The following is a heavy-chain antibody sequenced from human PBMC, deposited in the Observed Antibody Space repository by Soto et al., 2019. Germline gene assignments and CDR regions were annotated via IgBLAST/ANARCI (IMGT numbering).Heavy chain of an antibody. V-gene: IGHV3-33*01. CDR3: ARDQGIAVAGTVY. Sequence: QVQLVESGGGVVQPGRSLRLSCAASGFTFSSYGMHWVRQAPGKGLEWVAVIWYDGSNKYYADSVKGRFTISRDNSKNTLYLQMNSLRAEDTAVYYCARDQGIAVAGTVYWGQGTLVTVSS. D-gene: IGHD6-19*01. CDR2: IWYDGSNK. J-gene: IGHJ4*02. CDR1: GFTFSSYG.